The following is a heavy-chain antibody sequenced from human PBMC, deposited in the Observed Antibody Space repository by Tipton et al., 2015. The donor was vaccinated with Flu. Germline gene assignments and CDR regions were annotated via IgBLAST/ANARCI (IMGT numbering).Heavy chain of an antibody. CDR3: AREVPAGGFDP. CDR2: MNPNTGHT. D-gene: IGHD2-2*01. Sequence: QSGAEVKKPGASVTVSCTASGYTFTNYDINWVRQATGQGLEWMGWMNPNTGHTGYAQKFQGRVTMTRNTSTSTAYMELSSLRSDDTAVYYCAREVPAGGFDPWGQGTLVTVSS. J-gene: IGHJ5*02. V-gene: IGHV1-8*01. CDR1: GYTFTNYD.